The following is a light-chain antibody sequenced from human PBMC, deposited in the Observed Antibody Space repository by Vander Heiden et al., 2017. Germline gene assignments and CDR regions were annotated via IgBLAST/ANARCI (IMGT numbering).Light chain of an antibody. Sequence: DIVMTQSPDSLTVSLGERATNNCKSSQSVLSRSNNKFYLAWYQQKPGQPPKLLIYWASARESGVPDRFSGSGSGTDFTLTISSLQAEDVAVYYCQQYYSTPWTFGQGTKVEIK. CDR1: QSVLSRSNNKFY. J-gene: IGKJ1*01. V-gene: IGKV4-1*01. CDR2: WAS. CDR3: QQYYSTPWT.